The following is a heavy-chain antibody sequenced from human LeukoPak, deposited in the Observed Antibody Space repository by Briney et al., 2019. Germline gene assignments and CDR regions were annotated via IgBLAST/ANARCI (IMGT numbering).Heavy chain of an antibody. J-gene: IGHJ1*01. CDR3: ATVSYYYDSSGYQGYFQH. CDR2: FDPEDGET. CDR1: GYTLTELS. D-gene: IGHD3-22*01. Sequence: ASVKVSCKVSGYTLTELSIHWVRQAPGKGLECMGGFDPEDGETIYAQRFQGRVTMTEDTSTDTAYMELSSLRSEDAAVYYCATVSYYYDSSGYQGYFQHWGQGTLVTVSS. V-gene: IGHV1-24*01.